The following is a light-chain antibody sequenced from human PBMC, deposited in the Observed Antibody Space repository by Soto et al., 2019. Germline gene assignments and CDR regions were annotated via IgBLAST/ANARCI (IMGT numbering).Light chain of an antibody. V-gene: IGKV1D-8*01. CDR2: AAS. CDR3: QQYYSFPYP. J-gene: IGKJ2*01. CDR1: QGSSSY. Sequence: VIWMTQAQSLIYAATGDSVTISCRISQGSSSYLAWYQPNPGQAPQLLIYAASTLQSLFPSRFSGSGSGTDFTLTISCLQSADFATYYCQQYYSFPYPLGPGTQMVMK.